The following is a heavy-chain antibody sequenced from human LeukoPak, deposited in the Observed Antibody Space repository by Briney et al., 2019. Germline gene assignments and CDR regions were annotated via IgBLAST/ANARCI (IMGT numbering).Heavy chain of an antibody. CDR2: ISSSSSYI. CDR1: GFTFSSYS. Sequence: GGPLRLSCAASGFTFSSYSMNWVRQAPGKWLEWVSSISSSSSYIYYADSVKGRFTISRDNAKNSLYLQMNSLRAEDTAVYYCARDGWDSSSWDFDYWGQGTLVTVSS. V-gene: IGHV3-21*01. CDR3: ARDGWDSSSWDFDY. D-gene: IGHD6-13*01. J-gene: IGHJ4*02.